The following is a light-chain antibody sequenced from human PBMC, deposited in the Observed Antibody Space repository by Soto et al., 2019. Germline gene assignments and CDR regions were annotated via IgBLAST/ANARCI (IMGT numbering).Light chain of an antibody. CDR2: GAS. Sequence: EIVLTQSPGTLSLSPGERATLSCRASQSVTGSHLAWYQQQPGQAPRLLMYGASSRATGIPVRFSGSGSGTDFTLTISRLEPEDFAAYYCQQYGSAPWTFGQGTKVEI. CDR1: QSVTGSH. V-gene: IGKV3-20*01. CDR3: QQYGSAPWT. J-gene: IGKJ1*01.